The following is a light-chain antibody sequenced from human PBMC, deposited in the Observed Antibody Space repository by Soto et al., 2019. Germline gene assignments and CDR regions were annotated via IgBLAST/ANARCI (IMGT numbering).Light chain of an antibody. Sequence: DIQLTQSPSFLSASVGDRVTITCRASQGISSYLAWYQQKPGKAPKLLIYAASTLQSGVPSRFSGSGSGTEFTLTMSSLQSEDFATYYCQRLDSYSTFGHGKRLEIK. CDR2: AAS. CDR3: QRLDSYST. J-gene: IGKJ5*01. CDR1: QGISSY. V-gene: IGKV1-9*01.